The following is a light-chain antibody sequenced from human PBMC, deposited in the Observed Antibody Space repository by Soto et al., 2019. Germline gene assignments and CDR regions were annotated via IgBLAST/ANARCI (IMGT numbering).Light chain of an antibody. CDR3: QQSYSTPIT. CDR1: QGISSY. CDR2: AAS. V-gene: IGKV1-39*01. Sequence: IQLTQSPSSLSASVGDRVTITCRASQGISSYLAWYRQKPGKAPKLLIYAASSLQSGVPSRFSGSGSGTDFTLTISSLQPEDFATYYCQQSYSTPITFGQGTRLEI. J-gene: IGKJ5*01.